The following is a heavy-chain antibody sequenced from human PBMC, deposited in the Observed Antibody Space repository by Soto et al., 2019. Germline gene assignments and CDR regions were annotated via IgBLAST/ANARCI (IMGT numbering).Heavy chain of an antibody. CDR3: ARHVPSFPRPGAEFDY. Sequence: PSETLSLTCTVSGGSISSSSYYWGWIRQPPGKGLEWIGSIYYSGSTYYNPSLKSRVTIFVDTSKNQFSLKLSSVTAADTAVYYCARHVPSFPRPGAEFDYWGQGTLVTVSS. V-gene: IGHV4-39*01. D-gene: IGHD6-6*01. J-gene: IGHJ4*02. CDR1: GGSISSSSYY. CDR2: IYYSGST.